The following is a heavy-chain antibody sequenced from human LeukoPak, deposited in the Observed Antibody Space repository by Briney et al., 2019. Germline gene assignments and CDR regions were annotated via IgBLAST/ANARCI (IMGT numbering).Heavy chain of an antibody. CDR1: GFTFSNYG. CDR2: ISGSGGDT. D-gene: IGHD6-13*01. J-gene: IGHJ4*02. Sequence: QPGGTLRLSCAASGFTFSNYGMSWVRQAPAKGLEWVSDISGSGGDTNHADSVKGRFTISRDNSKNTLYLQMNSLRAEDTAVYYCATFRNSWYVPEFDYWGQGTLVTVSS. V-gene: IGHV3-23*01. CDR3: ATFRNSWYVPEFDY.